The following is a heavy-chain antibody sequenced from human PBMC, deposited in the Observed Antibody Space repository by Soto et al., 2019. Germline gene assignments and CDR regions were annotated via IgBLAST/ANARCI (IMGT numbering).Heavy chain of an antibody. D-gene: IGHD4-17*01. V-gene: IGHV1-69*04. Sequence: SVKVSCKASGGTFSSYTISWVRQAPGQGLEWMGRIIPILGIANYAQKFQGRVTITADKSTSTAYMELSSLRSEDTAVYYCARDLPPTVTTPHYFDYWGQGTLVTSPQ. J-gene: IGHJ4*02. CDR2: IIPILGIA. CDR1: GGTFSSYT. CDR3: ARDLPPTVTTPHYFDY.